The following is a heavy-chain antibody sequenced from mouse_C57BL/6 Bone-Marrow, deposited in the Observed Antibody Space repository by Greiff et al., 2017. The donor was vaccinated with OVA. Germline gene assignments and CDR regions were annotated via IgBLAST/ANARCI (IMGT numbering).Heavy chain of an antibody. CDR3: VRDDDYDWYFDV. D-gene: IGHD2-4*01. J-gene: IGHJ1*03. CDR2: IRSKSSNYAT. V-gene: IGHV10-3*01. Sequence: EVNVVESGGGLVQPKGSLKLSCAASGFTFNTYAMHWVRQAPGKGLEWVARIRSKSSNYATYYADSVKDRFTISRDDSQSMLYLQMNNLKTEDTAMYYCVRDDDYDWYFDVWGTGTTVTVSS. CDR1: GFTFNTYA.